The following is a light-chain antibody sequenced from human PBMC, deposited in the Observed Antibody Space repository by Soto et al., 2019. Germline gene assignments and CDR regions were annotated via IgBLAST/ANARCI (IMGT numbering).Light chain of an antibody. Sequence: EIVLTQSPGTLSLSPGERATLSCRASQRVSSSYLAWYQQKPGQAPRLLIYGASSRATGIPDRFSGSGSGTDFTLPISRLEPADFAVYYCQQYGSSPPYTFGQGTKLEIK. CDR2: GAS. CDR3: QQYGSSPPYT. V-gene: IGKV3-20*01. CDR1: QRVSSSY. J-gene: IGKJ2*01.